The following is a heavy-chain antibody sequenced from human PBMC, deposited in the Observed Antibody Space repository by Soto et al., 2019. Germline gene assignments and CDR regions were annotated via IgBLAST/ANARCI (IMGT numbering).Heavy chain of an antibody. D-gene: IGHD3-10*02. CDR3: AREDGTMFGEGYFDY. CDR1: GFTFSSYA. J-gene: IGHJ4*02. Sequence: QVQLVESGGGVVQPGRSLRLSCAASGFTFSSYAMHWVRQAPGKGLEWVAVISYDGSNKYYADSVKGRFTISRDNSKNTLYLRMNSLRAEDTAVYYCAREDGTMFGEGYFDYWGQGTLVTVSS. V-gene: IGHV3-30-3*01. CDR2: ISYDGSNK.